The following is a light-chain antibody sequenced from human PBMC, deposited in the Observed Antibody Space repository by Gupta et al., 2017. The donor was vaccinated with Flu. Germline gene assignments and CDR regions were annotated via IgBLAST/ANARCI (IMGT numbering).Light chain of an antibody. CDR2: ADD. J-gene: IGLJ2*01. V-gene: IGLV3-1*01. Sequence: SYELTQPPSVSVSPGQTASITCSGDKLGDKYACWYQHKAGQSPVLVIYADDKRPSEVPERFSGSNSGNTATLTISGTQAMDEADYYCQTWDSATVVFGGGTKLTVL. CDR1: KLGDKY. CDR3: QTWDSATVV.